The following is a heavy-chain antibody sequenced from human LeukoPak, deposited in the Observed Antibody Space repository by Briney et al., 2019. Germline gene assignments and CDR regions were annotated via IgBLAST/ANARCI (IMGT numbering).Heavy chain of an antibody. D-gene: IGHD3-22*01. J-gene: IGHJ5*02. V-gene: IGHV3-11*01. CDR1: GFTFSDYY. CDR3: ARLRYYYDSSGYYH. CDR2: ISSSGSPV. Sequence: PGGSLRLSRAASGFTFSDYYMSWIRQAPGKGLEWISYISSSGSPVSYADSVKGRFTISRDNAKNSLYLQMNSLRAEDTAVYYCARLRYYYDSSGYYHWGQGTLVTVSS.